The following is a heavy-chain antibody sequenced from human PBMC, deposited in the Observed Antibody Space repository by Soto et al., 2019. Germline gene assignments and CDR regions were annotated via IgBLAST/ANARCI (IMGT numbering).Heavy chain of an antibody. CDR2: ISGSGGST. CDR1: GFTFSSYA. CDR3: AKPMEYYDFWSGYYSVPNNWFDP. J-gene: IGHJ5*02. D-gene: IGHD3-3*01. V-gene: IGHV3-23*01. Sequence: EVQLLESGGGLVQPGGSLRLSCAASGFTFSSYAMSWVRQAPGKGLEWVSAISGSGGSTYYADSVKGRFTISRDNSKNSLYLQMNSLGAEDTAVYYCAKPMEYYDFWSGYYSVPNNWFDPWGQGTLVTVSS.